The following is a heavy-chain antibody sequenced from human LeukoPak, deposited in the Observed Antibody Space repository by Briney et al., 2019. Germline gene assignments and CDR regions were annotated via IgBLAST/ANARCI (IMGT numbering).Heavy chain of an antibody. CDR2: VYHSGET. J-gene: IGHJ4*02. CDR3: AREAPRKYYFDY. CDR1: GGSVSSGDYY. V-gene: IGHV4-30-2*01. Sequence: SETLSLTCTVSGGSVSSGDYYWSWIRQPPGKGLEWIGSVYHSGETYYNPSLNSRVTISVDRSKNQFSLKLNSVTAADTAVYYCAREAPRKYYFDYWGQGTLVTVSS.